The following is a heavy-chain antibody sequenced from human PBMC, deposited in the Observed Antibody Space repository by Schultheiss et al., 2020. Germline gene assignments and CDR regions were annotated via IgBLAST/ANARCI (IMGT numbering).Heavy chain of an antibody. D-gene: IGHD6-19*01. CDR3: ARRGSGWNRNWFDP. V-gene: IGHV4-34*01. Sequence: SETLSLTCAVYGGSFSGYYLSWIREPPGKGLEWIGEINHSGSTNYNPSLKSRVTISVDTSKNQFSLKLSSVTAADTAVYYCARRGSGWNRNWFDPWGQGTLVTVSS. CDR2: INHSGST. J-gene: IGHJ5*02. CDR1: GGSFSGYY.